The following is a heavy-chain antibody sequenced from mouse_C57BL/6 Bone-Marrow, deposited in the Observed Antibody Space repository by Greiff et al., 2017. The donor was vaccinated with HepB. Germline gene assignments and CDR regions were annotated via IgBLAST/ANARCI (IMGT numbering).Heavy chain of an antibody. V-gene: IGHV5-4*01. Sequence: EVKVVESGGGLVKPGGSLKLSCAASGFTFSSYAMSWVRQTPEKRLEWVATISDGGSYTYYPDNVKGRFTISRDNAKNNLYLQMSHLKSEDTAMYYCARDEVLRGAMGYWGQGTSVTVSS. J-gene: IGHJ4*01. CDR3: ARDEVLRGAMGY. D-gene: IGHD1-1*01. CDR2: ISDGGSYT. CDR1: GFTFSSYA.